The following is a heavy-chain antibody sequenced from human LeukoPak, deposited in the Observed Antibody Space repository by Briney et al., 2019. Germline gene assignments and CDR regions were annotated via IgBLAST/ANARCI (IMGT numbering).Heavy chain of an antibody. D-gene: IGHD6-25*01. J-gene: IGHJ4*02. Sequence: GGSLRLSCTASGFTFGDYAMSWVRQAPGKGLEWVGYIRSRAYGGAAEYAASVKGRFTITRDDSKSIAYLQMSNLNTEDTAVYYCATSSGFDYWGQGTLVTVSS. V-gene: IGHV3-49*04. CDR3: ATSSGFDY. CDR2: IRSRAYGGAA. CDR1: GFTFGDYA.